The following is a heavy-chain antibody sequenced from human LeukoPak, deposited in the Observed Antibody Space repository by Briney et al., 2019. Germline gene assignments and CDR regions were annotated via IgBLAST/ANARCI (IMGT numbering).Heavy chain of an antibody. J-gene: IGHJ6*02. V-gene: IGHV1-69*04. CDR1: GGTFSSYA. Sequence: SVKVSCKASGGTFSSYAISWVRQAPGQGLEWMGRIIPILGIANYAQKFQGRVTITADKSPSTAYMELSSLRSEDTAVYYCARDRITMVRGAQADGMDVWGQGTTVTVSS. CDR2: IIPILGIA. D-gene: IGHD3-10*01. CDR3: ARDRITMVRGAQADGMDV.